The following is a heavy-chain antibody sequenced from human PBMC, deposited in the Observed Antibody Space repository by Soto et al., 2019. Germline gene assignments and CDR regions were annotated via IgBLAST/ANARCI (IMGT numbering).Heavy chain of an antibody. CDR3: ARAMTTVTTIDY. CDR1: GGSISSGGYS. Sequence: PSETLSLTCTVSGGSISSGGYSWSWIRQPPGKGLEWIGYIYHSGSTYYNPSLKSRVTISVDRSKNQFSLKLSSVTAADTAVYYCARAMTTVTTIDYWGQVTLVTVPS. CDR2: IYHSGST. V-gene: IGHV4-30-2*01. J-gene: IGHJ4*02. D-gene: IGHD4-17*01.